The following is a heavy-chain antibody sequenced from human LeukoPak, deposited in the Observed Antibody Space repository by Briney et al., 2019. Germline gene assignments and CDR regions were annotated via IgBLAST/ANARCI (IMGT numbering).Heavy chain of an antibody. J-gene: IGHJ6*03. Sequence: ASPKVSCKASGYTFTSYDMNWVRQATGQGLEWMGWMNPNSGNTGYAQKFQGRVTMTKNTSITTAYMELSSLRSEDTAVYYCARALSWTTESYYYMDVWGKGTTVTVSS. CDR1: GYTFTSYD. CDR2: MNPNSGNT. CDR3: ARALSWTTESYYYMDV. V-gene: IGHV1-8*01. D-gene: IGHD3/OR15-3a*01.